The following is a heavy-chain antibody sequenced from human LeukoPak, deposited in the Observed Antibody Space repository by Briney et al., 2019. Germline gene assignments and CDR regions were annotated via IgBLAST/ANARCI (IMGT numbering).Heavy chain of an antibody. CDR2: IYYSGST. D-gene: IGHD3-10*01. CDR1: GGSISSYY. V-gene: IGHV4-59*01. CDR3: ARVQFTMVRGVILFDP. Sequence: PSETLSLTCTVSGGSISSYYWSWIRRPPGKGLEWIGYIYYSGSTNYNPSLKSRVTISVDTSKNQFSLKLSSVTAADTAVYYCARVQFTMVRGVILFDPWGQGTLVTVSS. J-gene: IGHJ5*02.